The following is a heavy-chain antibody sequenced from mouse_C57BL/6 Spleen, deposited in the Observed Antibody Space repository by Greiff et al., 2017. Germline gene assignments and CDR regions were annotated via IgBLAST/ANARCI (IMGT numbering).Heavy chain of an antibody. V-gene: IGHV1-80*01. D-gene: IGHD2-10*02. CDR2: IYPGDGDT. J-gene: IGHJ3*01. CDR1: GYAFSSYW. CDR3: ARGYDFSFAY. Sequence: VKLMESGAELVKPGASVKISCKASGYAFSSYWMNWVKQRPGKGLEWIGQIYPGDGDTNYNGKFKGKATLTADKSSSTAYMQLSSLTSEDSAVYFCARGYDFSFAYWGQGTLVTVSA.